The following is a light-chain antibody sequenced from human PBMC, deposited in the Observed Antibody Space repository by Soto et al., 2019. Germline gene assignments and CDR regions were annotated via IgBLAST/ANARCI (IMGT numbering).Light chain of an antibody. J-gene: IGLJ1*01. CDR2: DDN. CDR3: GSWDSSLSAYV. CDR1: SSDVGGHNY. Sequence: QSVLTQPASVSGSAGQSITVSCTGTSSDVGGHNYVSWFQQHPGQAPKLLIYDDNKRPSGIPDRFSGSKSGTSATLGITGFQTGDEADYYCGSWDSSLSAYVFGTGTKVTVL. V-gene: IGLV1-51*01.